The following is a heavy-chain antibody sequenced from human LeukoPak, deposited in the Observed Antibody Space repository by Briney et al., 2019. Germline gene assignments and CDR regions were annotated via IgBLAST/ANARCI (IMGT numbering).Heavy chain of an antibody. CDR1: GGSFSGYY. Sequence: SETLSLTCAVYGGSFSGYYWIWIRQPPGKGLEWIGEINHSGSTNYNPSLKSRVTISVDTSKNQFSLKLSSVTAADTAVYYCARGYCSSTSCPWHYGVDVWGQGTTVTVSS. D-gene: IGHD2-2*01. J-gene: IGHJ6*02. V-gene: IGHV4-34*01. CDR3: ARGYCSSTSCPWHYGVDV. CDR2: INHSGST.